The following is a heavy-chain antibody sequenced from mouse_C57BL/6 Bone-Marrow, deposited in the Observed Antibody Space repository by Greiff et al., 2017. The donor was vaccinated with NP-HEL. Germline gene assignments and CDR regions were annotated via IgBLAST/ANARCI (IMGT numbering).Heavy chain of an antibody. D-gene: IGHD1-1*01. J-gene: IGHJ2*01. CDR1: GFTFSDYG. CDR3: ARGIGYYGSSLDY. Sequence: EVQRVESGGGLVKPGGSLKLSCAASGFTFSDYGMHWVRQAPEKGLEWVAYISSGSSTIYYADTVKGRFTISRDNAKNTLFLQMTSLRSEDTAMYYCARGIGYYGSSLDYWGQGTTLTVSS. V-gene: IGHV5-17*01. CDR2: ISSGSSTI.